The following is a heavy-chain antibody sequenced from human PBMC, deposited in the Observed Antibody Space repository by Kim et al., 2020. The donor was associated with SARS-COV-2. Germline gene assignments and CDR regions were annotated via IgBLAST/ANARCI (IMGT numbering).Heavy chain of an antibody. CDR2: INAGNGNT. Sequence: ASVKVSCKASGYTFTSYAMHWVRQAPGQRLEWMGWINAGNGNTKYSQKFQGRVTITRDISASTAYMELSSLRSEDTAVYYCARVEENYDSSGYYFDYWGQGTLVTVSS. CDR3: ARVEENYDSSGYYFDY. D-gene: IGHD3-22*01. J-gene: IGHJ4*02. CDR1: GYTFTSYA. V-gene: IGHV1-3*01.